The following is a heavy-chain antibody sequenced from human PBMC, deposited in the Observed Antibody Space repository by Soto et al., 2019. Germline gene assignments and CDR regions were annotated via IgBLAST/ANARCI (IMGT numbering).Heavy chain of an antibody. D-gene: IGHD3-3*01. J-gene: IGHJ3*02. CDR3: ARVRLYYDFWSGYLNDAFDI. CDR2: MSPNSGNT. V-gene: IGHV1-8*01. Sequence: ASVQVSCKDAGHTGTRYDTQWLRQASGQGLEWMGWMSPNSGNTGYAEKFQGRVTMPRNNSISTAYMELRSLRSENTAVYYCARVRLYYDFWSGYLNDAFDIWGQGTMVTVSS. CDR1: GHTGTRYD.